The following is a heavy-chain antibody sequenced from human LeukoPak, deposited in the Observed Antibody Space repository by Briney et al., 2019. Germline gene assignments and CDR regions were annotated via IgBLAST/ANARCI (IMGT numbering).Heavy chain of an antibody. V-gene: IGHV4-4*02. CDR1: GDSFGSLYW. D-gene: IGHD6-19*01. Sequence: SGTLSLTCTVSGDSFGSLYWWNWVCQPPGKGLEWIGEIYHTGSTNYNPSLKGRVSFSVDRSKNQFSLSLSSVTAADTAVYYCTNSRAGSYTSGSYSTLDHWGRGILVTVSS. J-gene: IGHJ4*02. CDR3: TNSRAGSYTSGSYSTLDH. CDR2: IYHTGST.